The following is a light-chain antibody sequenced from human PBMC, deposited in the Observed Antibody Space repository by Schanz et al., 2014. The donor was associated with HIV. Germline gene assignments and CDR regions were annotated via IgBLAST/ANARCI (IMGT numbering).Light chain of an antibody. Sequence: QSALTQPRSVSGSPGQSVSISCTGTSSDVGGYNYVSWYQQHPGKAPKLMIYDVTNRPSGVSDRFSGSMSGNTASLTISGLQAEDEADYYCSSYISGNTWVFGGGTKLTVL. CDR3: SSYISGNTWV. CDR2: DVT. J-gene: IGLJ3*02. V-gene: IGLV2-11*01. CDR1: SSDVGGYNY.